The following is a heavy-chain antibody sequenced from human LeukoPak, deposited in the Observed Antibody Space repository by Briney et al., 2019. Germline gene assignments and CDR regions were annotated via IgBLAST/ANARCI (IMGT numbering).Heavy chain of an antibody. J-gene: IGHJ5*02. Sequence: GGSLSLSCAASGFTLGDYWMNWVRQAPGKGLIWVSRINTDGTITYYADSVKGRVAVSRDNAKNTVYLQLNSLIDEDTAVYYSAKSECFDPWGQGTLVTVSS. CDR2: INTDGTIT. D-gene: IGHD3-3*01. CDR3: AKSECFDP. V-gene: IGHV3-74*01. CDR1: GFTLGDYW.